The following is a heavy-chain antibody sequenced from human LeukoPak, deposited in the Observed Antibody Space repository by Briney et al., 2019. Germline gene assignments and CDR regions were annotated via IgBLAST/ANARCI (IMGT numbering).Heavy chain of an antibody. J-gene: IGHJ4*02. V-gene: IGHV4-59*08. D-gene: IGHD6-25*01. CDR3: ARHGSAYSFDY. CDR2: IYYSGST. CDR1: GVSISTYY. Sequence: SETLSLTCTVSGVSISTYYWSWIRQPPGKGLEWMGYIYYSGSTKNPSLKSRVSISVDTSKNQFSLKLSSVTAADTAVYLCARHGSAYSFDYWGQGTLVTVSS.